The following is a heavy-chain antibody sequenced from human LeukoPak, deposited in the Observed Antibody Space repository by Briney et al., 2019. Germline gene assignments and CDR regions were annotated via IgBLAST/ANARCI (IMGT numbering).Heavy chain of an antibody. Sequence: GGSLRLSCAASGFTFSSHSMAWVRQAPGKGLEWVSGISDRGTTTYYADSVKGRFTSSRDNSKNTLYLQMNSLRAEDTAVYYCAKGGYCIDGTCYSPTADYWGQGTLVTVSS. CDR1: GFTFSSHS. D-gene: IGHD2-15*01. CDR2: ISDRGTTT. V-gene: IGHV3-23*01. CDR3: AKGGYCIDGTCYSPTADY. J-gene: IGHJ4*02.